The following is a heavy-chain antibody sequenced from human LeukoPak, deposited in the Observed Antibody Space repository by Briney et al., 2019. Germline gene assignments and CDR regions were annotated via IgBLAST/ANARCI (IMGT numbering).Heavy chain of an antibody. D-gene: IGHD3-3*01. J-gene: IGHJ5*02. CDR3: ARAGYDFWSGYYKPRYNWFDP. CDR2: IYYSGST. CDR1: GGSISSSSYY. Sequence: SETLSLTCTVSGGSISSSSYYWGWIRQPPGKGLVWIGSIYYSGSTYYNPSLKSRVTTSVDTSKNQFSLKLSSVTAADTAVYYCARAGYDFWSGYYKPRYNWFDPWGQGTLVTVSS. V-gene: IGHV4-39*07.